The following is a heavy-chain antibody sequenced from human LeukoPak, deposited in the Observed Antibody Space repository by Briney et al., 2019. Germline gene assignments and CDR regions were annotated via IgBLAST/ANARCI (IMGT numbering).Heavy chain of an antibody. CDR2: IYYSGST. CDR1: GGSISSYY. Sequence: SETLSLTCTVSGGSISSYYWSWIRQPPGKGLEWIGYIYYSGSTNYNPSLKSRVTISVDTSKNQFSLTLSSVTAADTAIYYCARWDYYGSGSRRLDYWGQGTLVSVSS. D-gene: IGHD3-10*01. V-gene: IGHV4-59*08. CDR3: ARWDYYGSGSRRLDY. J-gene: IGHJ4*02.